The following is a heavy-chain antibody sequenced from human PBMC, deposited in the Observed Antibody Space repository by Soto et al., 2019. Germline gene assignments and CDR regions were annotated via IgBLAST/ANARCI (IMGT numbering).Heavy chain of an antibody. CDR3: ARAGGLGAVAVDY. V-gene: IGHV4-30-2*01. CDR2: IYHSEST. Sequence: QLQLQESGSGLVKPSQTLSLTCAVSGGSISRGGYSWSWIRQPPGKGLEWIGYIYHSESTYYNPSLKSRVTISVDRSKNQFTLKLSSVTAADTAVYYCARAGGLGAVAVDYWGQGTLVTVSS. J-gene: IGHJ4*02. CDR1: GGSISRGGYS. D-gene: IGHD6-19*01.